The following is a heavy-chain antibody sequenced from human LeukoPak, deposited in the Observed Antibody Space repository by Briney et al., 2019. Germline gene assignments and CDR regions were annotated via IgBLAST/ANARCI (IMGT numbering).Heavy chain of an antibody. Sequence: GGSLRLSCAASGFTFSSSAMSWVRQAPGKGLEWVSAISNNGGYTYYADSVKGRFSISRDNSKNTLYLQMDSLRGEDTAVYYCAKDFRIGYSAHFDYWGQGALVTVSS. V-gene: IGHV3-23*01. CDR2: ISNNGGYT. CDR3: AKDFRIGYSAHFDY. D-gene: IGHD2-21*01. J-gene: IGHJ4*02. CDR1: GFTFSSSA.